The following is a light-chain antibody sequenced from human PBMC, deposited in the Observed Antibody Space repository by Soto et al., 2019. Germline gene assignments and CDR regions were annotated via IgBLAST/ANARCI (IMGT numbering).Light chain of an antibody. V-gene: IGLV2-14*01. CDR1: SSDVGGYNF. CDR2: NVS. Sequence: QSALTQPASVSGSPGQSITISCTGTSSDVGGYNFVSWYQQHPGKAPKAMIYNVSNRPSGVSNRFSGSKSGNTASLTISGLQAEDEADYYCSSYTSISTVVFGGGTKLTVL. J-gene: IGLJ3*02. CDR3: SSYTSISTVV.